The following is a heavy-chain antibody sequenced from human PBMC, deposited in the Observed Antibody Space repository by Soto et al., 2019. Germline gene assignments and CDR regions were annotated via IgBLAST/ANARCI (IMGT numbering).Heavy chain of an antibody. J-gene: IGHJ5*02. D-gene: IGHD6-19*01. Sequence: SGTLALTSTVSGDSINSGGYYGTWINKHPGKGLEWIGYIYYSGSTYYNPSLKSRVTISVDTSKNQFSLKLSSVTAADTAVYYCARDLSISSSGWTNWFDPWGQGTLVTVSS. CDR3: ARDLSISSSGWTNWFDP. CDR1: GDSINSGGYY. V-gene: IGHV4-31*03. CDR2: IYYSGST.